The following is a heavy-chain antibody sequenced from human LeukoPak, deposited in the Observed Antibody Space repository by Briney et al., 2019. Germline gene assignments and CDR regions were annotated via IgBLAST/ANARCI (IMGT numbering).Heavy chain of an antibody. CDR2: MNQDGSEK. J-gene: IGHJ6*02. CDR3: ARDPYDILTGYYYGMDV. D-gene: IGHD3-9*01. Sequence: PGGSLRLSCAASGFTFSRYWMSWVRQAPGKGLEWVANMNQDGSEKHHVESVKGRFTISRDNARDSLYLQMNSLRDEDTAVYYCARDPYDILTGYYYGMDVWGQGTTVTVSS. CDR1: GFTFSRYW. V-gene: IGHV3-7*01.